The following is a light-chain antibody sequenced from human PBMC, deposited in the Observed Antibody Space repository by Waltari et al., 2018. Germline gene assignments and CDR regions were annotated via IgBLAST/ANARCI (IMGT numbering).Light chain of an antibody. CDR2: AVS. CDR1: QDISTY. J-gene: IGKJ2*01. CDR3: QQYEDVPYT. V-gene: IGKV1-33*01. Sequence: DIQMTQSPSSLSASVGDRVTITCQASQDISTYLNWYQQKPGKAPKLLIYAVSNLEKGVPSRFSGGGSETDFSFTISSLQSEDIATYYCQQYEDVPYTFGQGTKLMIK.